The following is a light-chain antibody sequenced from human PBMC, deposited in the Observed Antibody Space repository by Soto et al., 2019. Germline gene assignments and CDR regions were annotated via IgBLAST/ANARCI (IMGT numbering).Light chain of an antibody. CDR1: QSISTY. J-gene: IGKJ1*01. Sequence: DIQMTQSPSSLSASVGDRVTITCRASQSISTYLNWYQQRPGKAPNLLIYAASSLQSGVPSRFSGSGSGTDFTLTISNLQPEDFATYYCQQSFTTPQTFGQGTKVEIK. CDR3: QQSFTTPQT. CDR2: AAS. V-gene: IGKV1-39*01.